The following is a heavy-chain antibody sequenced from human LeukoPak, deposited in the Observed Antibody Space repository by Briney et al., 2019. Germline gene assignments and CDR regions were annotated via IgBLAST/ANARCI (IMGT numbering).Heavy chain of an antibody. J-gene: IGHJ3*02. V-gene: IGHV4-38-2*01. CDR2: FYHSGST. CDR1: GYSISRGYY. CDR3: ARVTYDAFDI. D-gene: IGHD2-21*02. Sequence: SETLSLTCAVSGYSISRGYYWGWIRQPPGKGLEWIGSFYHSGSTYYNPSLKSRVTISVDTSKNQFSLKLSSVTAADTAVYYCARVTYDAFDIWGQGTMVTVSS.